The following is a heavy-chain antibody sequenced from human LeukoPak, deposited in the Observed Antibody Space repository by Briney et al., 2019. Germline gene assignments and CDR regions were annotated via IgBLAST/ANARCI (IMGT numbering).Heavy chain of an antibody. CDR1: GYTFTGYY. J-gene: IGHJ3*02. CDR3: ARDRAAASSGWVFDAFDI. D-gene: IGHD6-19*01. V-gene: IGHV1-2*04. Sequence: ASVKASCKAAGYTFTGYYMHWVRQAPGQGLEWMGWINPNSGGTNYAQKFQGWVPMTRDTSISTAYMELSRLRSDDTAVYYCARDRAAASSGWVFDAFDIWGQGTMVTVSS. CDR2: INPNSGGT.